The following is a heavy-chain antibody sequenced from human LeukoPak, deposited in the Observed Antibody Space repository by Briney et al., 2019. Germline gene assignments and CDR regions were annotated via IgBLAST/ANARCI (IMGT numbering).Heavy chain of an antibody. Sequence: GGSLRLSCAASGFTFSSYSMNWVRQAPGKGLEWVSYISSSSSTIYYADSVKGRFTISRDNSKNTLYLQMNSPRAEDTAVYYCAKGYSGSYSVDYWGQGTLVTVSS. CDR1: GFTFSSYS. V-gene: IGHV3-48*01. CDR2: ISSSSSTI. J-gene: IGHJ4*02. D-gene: IGHD1-26*01. CDR3: AKGYSGSYSVDY.